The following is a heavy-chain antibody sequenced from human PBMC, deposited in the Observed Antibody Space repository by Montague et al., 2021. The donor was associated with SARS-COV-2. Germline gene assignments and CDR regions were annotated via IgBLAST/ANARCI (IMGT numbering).Heavy chain of an antibody. CDR3: ASWSESDSWYQASLDY. CDR2: IFHSGTT. D-gene: IGHD6-13*01. J-gene: IGHJ4*02. V-gene: IGHV4-4*02. Sequence: SETLSLVCAVSGDSISSSYWWNWVRQSPGKGLERIGEIFHSGTTNYNPSLKSRITISVDKSRNQFSLRLSSVTAADTAIYYCASWSESDSWYQASLDYWGQGTLITVSS. CDR1: GDSISSSYW.